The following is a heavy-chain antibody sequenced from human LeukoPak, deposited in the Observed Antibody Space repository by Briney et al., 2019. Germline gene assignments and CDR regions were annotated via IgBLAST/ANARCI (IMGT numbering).Heavy chain of an antibody. CDR3: ARQAYDYDSSGHLTGYYFDY. V-gene: IGHV5-51*01. Sequence: GESLKISCKGCGYTFSRSWIGWVRQMPGKGLEWMGVIYPEDSDTRYSPSFQGQVTISADKSIRTAYLHWSSLKASDTAMYYCARQAYDYDSSGHLTGYYFDYWGQGTLVTVSS. J-gene: IGHJ4*02. D-gene: IGHD3-22*01. CDR2: IYPEDSDT. CDR1: GYTFSRSW.